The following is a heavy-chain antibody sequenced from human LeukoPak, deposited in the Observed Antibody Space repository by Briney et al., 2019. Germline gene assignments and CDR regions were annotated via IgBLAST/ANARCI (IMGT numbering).Heavy chain of an antibody. CDR3: DSSGYFDC. D-gene: IGHD2-15*01. CDR1: GFTFTDYG. CDR2: IRSKPYGGTT. Sequence: GGSLRLSCTTSGFTFTDYGFSWVRQAPGKGLEWVAFIRSKPYGGTTEYAASVKGRFTISRDDSKSIVYLQMNSLKTEDTAIYYCDSSGYFDCWGQGTLVTVSS. V-gene: IGHV3-49*04. J-gene: IGHJ4*02.